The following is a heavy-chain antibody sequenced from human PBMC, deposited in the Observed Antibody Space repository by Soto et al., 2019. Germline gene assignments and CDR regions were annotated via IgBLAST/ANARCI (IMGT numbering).Heavy chain of an antibody. J-gene: IGHJ3*01. CDR2: INQDATQK. V-gene: IGHV3-7*01. CDR3: ARANAIDV. Sequence: GGSLRLSCEASGFTFSSKWMTWVRQVSGKGLEWVANINQDATQKYYVDSVKGRFTISRDNAKNSLYLQMNSLRVEDTAVYYCARANAIDVWGQGIMVTVSS. CDR1: GFTFSSKW.